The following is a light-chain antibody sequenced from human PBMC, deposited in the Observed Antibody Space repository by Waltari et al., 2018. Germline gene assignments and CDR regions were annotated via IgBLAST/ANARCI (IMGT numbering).Light chain of an antibody. J-gene: IGLJ3*02. CDR1: PSNIRGNL. CDR3: ASWDDSLNGHWV. V-gene: IGLV1-44*01. CDR2: RSD. Sequence: SVLTQPPSASGNPGQRVTIPCSWSPSNIRGNLVHWSQPLPGKAPKLLSSRSDQRPSGVPDRFSASKTGPSASLAISGLQSEDEADYFCASWDDSLNGHWVFGGGTKVTVL.